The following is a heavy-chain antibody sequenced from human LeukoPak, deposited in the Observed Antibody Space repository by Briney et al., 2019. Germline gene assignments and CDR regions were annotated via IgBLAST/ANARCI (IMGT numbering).Heavy chain of an antibody. V-gene: IGHV3-23*01. J-gene: IGHJ6*02. CDR1: GFTFSRYA. Sequence: GGSLRLSCAASGFTFSRYAMSWVRQAPGKGLEWISTINGNGGSTFYADSVKGFFTISRDNSKNTLYLKMNSLSVEEAAISYCAPYGDYHRNHPHYDLAAWGHGTTVTVSS. CDR2: INGNGGST. D-gene: IGHD4-17*01. CDR3: APYGDYHRNHPHYDLAA.